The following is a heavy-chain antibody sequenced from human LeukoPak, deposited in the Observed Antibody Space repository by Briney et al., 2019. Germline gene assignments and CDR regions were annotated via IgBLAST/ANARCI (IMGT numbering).Heavy chain of an antibody. V-gene: IGHV3-7*03. CDR3: ATPLDHSDSSGYHQGGD. Sequence: GGSLRLSCVASGITFSRHWMTWVRQAPGKGLEWVANIKEDGTKRNYVDSVKGRFTISRDNAKNSLYLQMNSLRAEDTAVYYCATPLDHSDSSGYHQGGDWGQGTLVTVSS. J-gene: IGHJ4*02. D-gene: IGHD3-22*01. CDR1: GITFSRHW. CDR2: IKEDGTKR.